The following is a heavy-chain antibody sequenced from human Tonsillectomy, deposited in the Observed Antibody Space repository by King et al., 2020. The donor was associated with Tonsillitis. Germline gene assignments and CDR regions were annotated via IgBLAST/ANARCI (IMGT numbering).Heavy chain of an antibody. CDR1: GFTFSSYG. V-gene: IGHV3-33*01. J-gene: IGHJ4*02. D-gene: IGHD3-10*01. CDR2: VWYDGTNK. CDR3: ARDRGAGMEY. Sequence: VQLVESGGGVVQPGRSLRLSCAASGFTFSSYGIHWVRQAPGKGLEWVAVVWYDGTNKYYPDSVKGRFTISRDNSKNTVYLQMNSLRAEDTAVYYCARDRGAGMEYWGQRTLVTVSS.